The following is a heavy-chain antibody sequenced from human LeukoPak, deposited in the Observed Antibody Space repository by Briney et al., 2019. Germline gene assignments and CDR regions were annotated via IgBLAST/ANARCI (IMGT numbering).Heavy chain of an antibody. Sequence: SQTLSLTCTVSGASIRSGDYYWSWIRQPPGKGLEWIGYIYDSGSIYYNPSLKSRITISVDTSENRFSLKLSSVTATDTAVYYCARDCSGGSCYGAFDIWGQGTMVTVSS. CDR1: GASIRSGDYY. CDR2: IYDSGSI. CDR3: ARDCSGGSCYGAFDI. J-gene: IGHJ3*02. D-gene: IGHD2-15*01. V-gene: IGHV4-30-4*01.